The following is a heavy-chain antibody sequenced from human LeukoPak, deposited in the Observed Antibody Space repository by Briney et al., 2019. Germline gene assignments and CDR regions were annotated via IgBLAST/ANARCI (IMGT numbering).Heavy chain of an antibody. CDR2: ISSSSSTI. D-gene: IGHD3-16*01. CDR1: GFPFSSYS. CDR3: ARDDYVWGSYQY. J-gene: IGHJ4*02. Sequence: GGPLRLSCGASGFPFSSYSMNGVRPAPGRGREWVSYISSSSSTIYYAHSVKGRFTISRDNAKNSLYLQMNTLRAEDTAVYYCARDDYVWGSYQYWGQGTLVTVSS. V-gene: IGHV3-48*01.